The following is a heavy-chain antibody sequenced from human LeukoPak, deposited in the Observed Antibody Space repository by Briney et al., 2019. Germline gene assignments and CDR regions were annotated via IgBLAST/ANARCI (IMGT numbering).Heavy chain of an antibody. J-gene: IGHJ6*03. CDR2: TYYRSSKWYY. CDR1: GDSVSTNSAA. CDR3: ARDRRGWRDYYYYMDV. V-gene: IGHV6-1*01. Sequence: SQTLSLTCAISGDSVSTNSAAWIWIRQSPSRGLEWLGRTYYRSSKWYYDYAESVQSRITVNADTSKNQFSLHLESMTAEDTAVYYCARDRRGWRDYYYYMDVWGKGTTVTVSS. D-gene: IGHD2-15*01.